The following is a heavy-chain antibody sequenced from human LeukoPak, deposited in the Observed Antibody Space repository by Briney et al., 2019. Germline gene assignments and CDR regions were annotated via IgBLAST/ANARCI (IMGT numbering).Heavy chain of an antibody. J-gene: IGHJ4*02. CDR3: ARGKRLLWFGELLSWDY. D-gene: IGHD3-10*01. Sequence: ASVKVSCKASGHTFTSYDINWVRQATGQGLEWMGWMNPNSGNTGYAQKFQGRVTMTRNTSISTAYMELSSLRSEDTAVYYCARGKRLLWFGELLSWDYWGQGTLVTVSS. CDR2: MNPNSGNT. V-gene: IGHV1-8*01. CDR1: GHTFTSYD.